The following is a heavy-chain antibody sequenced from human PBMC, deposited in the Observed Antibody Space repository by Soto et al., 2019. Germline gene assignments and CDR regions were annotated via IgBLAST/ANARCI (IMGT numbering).Heavy chain of an antibody. D-gene: IGHD3-9*01. J-gene: IGHJ6*02. CDR2: IKQDGSEK. CDR3: ARDEYYDILTAPGDYYYGMDV. CDR1: GFTFSSYW. Sequence: PVGSLRLSCAASGFTFSSYWMSWVRQAPGKGLEWVANIKQDGSEKYYVDSVKGRFTISRDNAKNSLYLQMNSLRAEDTAVYYCARDEYYDILTAPGDYYYGMDVWGQGTTVTVSS. V-gene: IGHV3-7*01.